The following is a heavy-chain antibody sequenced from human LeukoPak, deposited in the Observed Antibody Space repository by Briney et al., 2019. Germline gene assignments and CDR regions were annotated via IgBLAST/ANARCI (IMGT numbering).Heavy chain of an antibody. CDR2: IYYSGST. Sequence: SETLSLTCTVSGGSISSYYWSWIRQPPGKGLEWIGYIYYSGSTNYNPSLKSRVTISVDTSKNQFSLKLSSVTAADTAVYYCARGRDGYNFDYWGQGTLVTISS. CDR3: ARGRDGYNFDY. D-gene: IGHD5-24*01. J-gene: IGHJ4*02. V-gene: IGHV4-59*08. CDR1: GGSISSYY.